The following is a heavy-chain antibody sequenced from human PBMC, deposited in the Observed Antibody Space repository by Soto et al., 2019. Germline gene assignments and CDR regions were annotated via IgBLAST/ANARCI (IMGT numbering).Heavy chain of an antibody. CDR1: GYTFTGYY. Sequence: QVQLVQSGTEVKKPGASVKVSCKASGYTFTGYYIHWVRQAPGQRLEWMGYINPNSGGPNYAQKFQGRVTMTRDTAISTAYRELSRLRSDDTAVYFCARDYWSGDRYYYGMDVWGQGTTVTVSS. CDR2: INPNSGGP. V-gene: IGHV1-2*02. J-gene: IGHJ6*02. D-gene: IGHD3-3*01. CDR3: ARDYWSGDRYYYGMDV.